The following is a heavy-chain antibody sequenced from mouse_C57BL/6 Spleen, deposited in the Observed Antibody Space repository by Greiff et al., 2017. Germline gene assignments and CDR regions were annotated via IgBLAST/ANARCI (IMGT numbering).Heavy chain of an antibody. D-gene: IGHD2-1*01. J-gene: IGHJ4*01. CDR2: IYPGDGDT. CDR1: GYAFRSSW. CDR3: ARRVYYGKGNAMDY. V-gene: IGHV1-82*01. Sequence: VMLVESGPELVKPGASVKISCKASGYAFRSSWLNWVKQRPGTGLEWIGRIYPGDGDTNYNGKFKGKATLTADKSSSTAYMQLSSLTSEDSAVYFCARRVYYGKGNAMDYWGQGTSVTVSS.